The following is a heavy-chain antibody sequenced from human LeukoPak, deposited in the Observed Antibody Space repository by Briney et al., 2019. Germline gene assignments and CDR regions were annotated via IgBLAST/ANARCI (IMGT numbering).Heavy chain of an antibody. J-gene: IGHJ4*02. D-gene: IGHD3-10*01. CDR1: GFTFSTYW. CDR2: IKEDGSEK. Sequence: PGGSLRLSCAASGFTFSTYWMNWVRQAPGRGLEWVANIKEDGSEKYYVDSVKGRFTISRDNAKNSLYLQMNSMRAEDTAVYYCARGGLLWFGESRFGYWGQGILVTVSS. V-gene: IGHV3-7*04. CDR3: ARGGLLWFGESRFGY.